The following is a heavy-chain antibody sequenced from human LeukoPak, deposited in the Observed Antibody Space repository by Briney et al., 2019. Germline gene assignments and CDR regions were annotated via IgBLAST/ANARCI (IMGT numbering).Heavy chain of an antibody. CDR2: MNPNSGNT. Sequence: ASVKVSCKASGYTFTSYDINWVRQATGQGLEWMGWMNPNSGNTGYAQKFQGRVTITRNTSISTAYMELSSLRSEDTAVYYCARVDVVVPAAMPGDYWGQGTLVTVSS. V-gene: IGHV1-8*03. D-gene: IGHD2-2*01. CDR3: ARVDVVVPAAMPGDY. J-gene: IGHJ4*02. CDR1: GYTFTSYD.